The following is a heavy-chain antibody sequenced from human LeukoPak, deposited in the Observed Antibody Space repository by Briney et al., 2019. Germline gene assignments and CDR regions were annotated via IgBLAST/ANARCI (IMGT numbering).Heavy chain of an antibody. CDR3: ARRYGYSYGYDY. J-gene: IGHJ4*02. D-gene: IGHD5-18*01. CDR1: GASMNNYY. CDR2: IYYSGST. Sequence: SETLSLTCTVSGASMNNYYWDWIRQPPGKGLEWIGFIYYSGSTNYNPSLKSRVSILVDTSKNQFSLKLSSVTAADTAVYYCARRYGYSYGYDYWGQGTLVTASA. V-gene: IGHV4-59*12.